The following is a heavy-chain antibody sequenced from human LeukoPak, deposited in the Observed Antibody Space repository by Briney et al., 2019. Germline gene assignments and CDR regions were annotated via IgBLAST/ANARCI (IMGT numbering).Heavy chain of an antibody. CDR2: ISGSGGST. V-gene: IGHV3-23*01. D-gene: IGHD6-13*01. J-gene: IGHJ4*02. CDR1: GFTFSNFA. Sequence: SGGSLRLSCAASGFTFSNFAMSWVRQAPGKGLEWVSAISGSGGSTYYADSVKGRFTISRDNSKNTLYLQMNSLRAEDTAVYYCAKSRYSSSFAYFDYWGQGTLVTVSS. CDR3: AKSRYSSSFAYFDY.